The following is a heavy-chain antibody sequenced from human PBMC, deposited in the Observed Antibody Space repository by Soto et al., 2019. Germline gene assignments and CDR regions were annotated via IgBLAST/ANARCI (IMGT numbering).Heavy chain of an antibody. D-gene: IGHD6-19*01. CDR3: ASTNSSGWYFDY. Sequence: QVQLVESGGGVVQPGRSLRLSCAASGFTFSSYGMHWVRQAPGRGLEWVAVIGYGGSNKYYADSVKGRFTISRDNSKNTLYLQMNSLRAEDTAVYYCASTNSSGWYFDYWGQGTLVTVSS. V-gene: IGHV3-33*03. J-gene: IGHJ4*02. CDR1: GFTFSSYG. CDR2: IGYGGSNK.